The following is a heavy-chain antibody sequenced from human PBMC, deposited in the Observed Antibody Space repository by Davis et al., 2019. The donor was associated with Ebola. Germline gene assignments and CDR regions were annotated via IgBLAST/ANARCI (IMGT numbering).Heavy chain of an antibody. CDR3: AKDLSGSRWVGDY. D-gene: IGHD1-26*01. V-gene: IGHV3-23*01. J-gene: IGHJ4*02. CDR2: ISDSGSYT. Sequence: GESLKISCAASGFIFSDYAMTWVRQAPGKGLEWVSSISDSGSYTYYADSVRGRFTISRDNSKNTLYLRMDSLRAEDTAVYYCAKDLSGSRWVGDYWGQGTLVTVSS. CDR1: GFIFSDYA.